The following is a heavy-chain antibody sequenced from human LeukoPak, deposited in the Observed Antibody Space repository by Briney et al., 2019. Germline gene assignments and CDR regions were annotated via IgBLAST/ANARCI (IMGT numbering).Heavy chain of an antibody. CDR1: VGSINNYY. CDR2: IYYSGST. V-gene: IGHV4-59*08. D-gene: IGHD3-3*01. Sequence: SETLSLNCTVSVGSINNYYWSWIRQPPGKGLEWIGYIYYSGSTNYNPSLKSRVTISVDTSKNQFSLKLSSVTAADTAVYYCASGDFWSGSYFDYWGQGTLVTVSS. J-gene: IGHJ4*02. CDR3: ASGDFWSGSYFDY.